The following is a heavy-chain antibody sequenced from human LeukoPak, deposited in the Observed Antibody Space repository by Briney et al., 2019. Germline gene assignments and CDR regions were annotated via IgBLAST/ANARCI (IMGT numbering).Heavy chain of an antibody. CDR3: ARDPGYYYDSRESSFDY. V-gene: IGHV4-39*07. Sequence: TSETLSLTCTVSGGSISGSTHYWGWIRQPPGRGREWIGRIYYNGRTLYNPSLKIRGTVSVDTSKNQFSLPLSSVTAADTAVYFCARDPGYYYDSRESSFDYWGQGSLVTVSS. J-gene: IGHJ4*02. D-gene: IGHD3-22*01. CDR2: IYYNGRT. CDR1: GGSISGSTHY.